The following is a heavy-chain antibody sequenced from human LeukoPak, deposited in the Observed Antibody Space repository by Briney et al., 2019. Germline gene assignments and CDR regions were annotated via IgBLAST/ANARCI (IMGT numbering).Heavy chain of an antibody. V-gene: IGHV4-39*07. CDR1: GGSISSSSYY. CDR2: IYYSGST. J-gene: IGHJ5*02. Sequence: PSETLSLTCTVSGGSISSSSYYWGWIRQPPGKGLEWIGSIYYSGSTYYNPSLESRVTISVDTSKNQFSLKLSSVTAADTAVYYCARDFDIVVVSGWFDPWGQGTLVTVSS. CDR3: ARDFDIVVVSGWFDP. D-gene: IGHD2-15*01.